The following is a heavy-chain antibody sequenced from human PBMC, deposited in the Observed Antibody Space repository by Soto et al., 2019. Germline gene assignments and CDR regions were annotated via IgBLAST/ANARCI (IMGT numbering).Heavy chain of an antibody. CDR3: AKETEESVNEPIPGDC. D-gene: IGHD1-1*01. Sequence: EMHLLESGGDLVQPGGSLRLSCAASGFTFSNFDMTWVRQAPGKGLEWVSGISGSGRMTYYAHSVKGRFTISRDNSKNSLYLQWNSLRAEATAVYYCAKETEESVNEPIPGDCWGQGTVVTVSS. CDR1: GFTFSNFD. CDR2: ISGSGRMT. J-gene: IGHJ4*02. V-gene: IGHV3-23*01.